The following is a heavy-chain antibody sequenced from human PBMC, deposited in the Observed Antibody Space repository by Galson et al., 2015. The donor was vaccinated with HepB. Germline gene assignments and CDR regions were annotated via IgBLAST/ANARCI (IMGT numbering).Heavy chain of an antibody. CDR2: IIPMFGTP. V-gene: IGHV1-69*06. CDR1: GGSFSSYG. Sequence: SVKVSCKVSGGSFSSYGINWVRQTPGEGLEWMGGIIPMFGTPNYAQKFQGRVTITADKSTSTAYVDLSSLRSEDTAVYYCARVPGVIVAADWYLDLWGRGTLVTVSS. D-gene: IGHD3-16*02. CDR3: ARVPGVIVAADWYLDL. J-gene: IGHJ2*01.